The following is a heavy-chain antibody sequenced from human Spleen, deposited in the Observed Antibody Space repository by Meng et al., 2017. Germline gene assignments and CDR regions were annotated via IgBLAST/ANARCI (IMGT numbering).Heavy chain of an antibody. J-gene: IGHJ3*02. CDR2: ISYDGSNK. D-gene: IGHD3-10*01. CDR1: GFTFSSYA. CDR3: ARDPNQITMRLGAIDI. V-gene: IGHV3-30*04. Sequence: GGSLRLSCAASGFTFSSYAMHWVRQAPGKGLEWVAVISYDGSNKHYADSVKGRFTRSRDTSKNTLYLQMNSLRAEDAAVYYCARDPNQITMRLGAIDIWGQGTLVTVSS.